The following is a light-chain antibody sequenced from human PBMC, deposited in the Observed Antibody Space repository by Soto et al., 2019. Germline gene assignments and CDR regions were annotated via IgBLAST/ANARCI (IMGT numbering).Light chain of an antibody. CDR3: QQYGNSPLYS. CDR1: QRVDSSY. Sequence: EIVLTQSPGTLSLSPGERATVSCRASQRVDSSYLAWYQQRPGQAPRPLIYGASNRATGVPDRFGGSGSGTDFNLTIYRLEAEDCAVYYCQQYGNSPLYSFGQGTKLEIK. J-gene: IGKJ2*03. CDR2: GAS. V-gene: IGKV3-20*01.